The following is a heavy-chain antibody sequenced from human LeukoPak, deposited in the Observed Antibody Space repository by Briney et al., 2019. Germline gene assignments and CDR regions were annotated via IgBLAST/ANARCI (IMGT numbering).Heavy chain of an antibody. J-gene: IGHJ5*02. Sequence: GGSLRLSCTASGFIFNNFGLMWVRQAPGKELEWVSAISNDGGGTTYADFVKGRFTISRDNSKNTLFLQMNSLRAEDTALYDCAKGSSGYFADLWGQGTLVTVSS. D-gene: IGHD3-22*01. CDR1: GFIFNNFG. CDR3: AKGSSGYFADL. CDR2: ISNDGGGT. V-gene: IGHV3-23*01.